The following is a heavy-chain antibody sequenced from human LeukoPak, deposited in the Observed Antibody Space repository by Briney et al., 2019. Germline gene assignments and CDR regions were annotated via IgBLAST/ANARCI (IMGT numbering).Heavy chain of an antibody. Sequence: SETLSLTCTVSGGSISSYYWSWIRQPPGKGLEWIGYIYYSGSTNYNPSLKSRVTISVDTSKNQFSLKLSSVTAADTAVYYCARSSKQWLGSYYYYYMDVWGKGTTVTVSS. D-gene: IGHD6-19*01. CDR1: GGSISSYY. V-gene: IGHV4-59*01. CDR2: IYYSGST. CDR3: ARSSKQWLGSYYYYYMDV. J-gene: IGHJ6*03.